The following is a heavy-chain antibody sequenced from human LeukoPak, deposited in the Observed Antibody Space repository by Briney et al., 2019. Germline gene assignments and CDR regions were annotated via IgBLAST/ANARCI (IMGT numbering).Heavy chain of an antibody. D-gene: IGHD3-22*01. J-gene: IGHJ1*01. Sequence: GGSLRLSCAASGFTFGSYGISWVRQAPGKGLEWVSFITPNADRAAYADSVEGRFTISRDNPRNTLYMQMNSLRDEDTAVYYCAIMHGYYDGSGYWVQWGQGTLVTVSS. CDR2: ITPNADRA. CDR3: AIMHGYYDGSGYWVQ. CDR1: GFTFGSYG. V-gene: IGHV3-23*01.